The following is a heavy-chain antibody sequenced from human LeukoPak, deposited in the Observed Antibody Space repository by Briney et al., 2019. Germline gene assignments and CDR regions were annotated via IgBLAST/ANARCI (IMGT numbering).Heavy chain of an antibody. V-gene: IGHV4-34*01. CDR1: GGSFSGYY. J-gene: IGHJ4*02. CDR3: ARRAWFGESSFDY. Sequence: SETLSLTCGVYGGSFSGYYWSWIRQPPGKGLEWIGEINHSGSTNYNPSLKSRVTISVDTSKNQFSLKLSSVTAADTAVYYCARRAWFGESSFDYWGQGTLVTVSS. CDR2: INHSGST. D-gene: IGHD3-10*01.